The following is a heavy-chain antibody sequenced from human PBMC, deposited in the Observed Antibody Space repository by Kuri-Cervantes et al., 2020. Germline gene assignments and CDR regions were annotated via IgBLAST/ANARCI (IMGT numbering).Heavy chain of an antibody. D-gene: IGHD3-22*01. CDR2: MNPNSANT. Sequence: ASVKVSCKASGYTFTSYDINWVRQATGQGLEWMGWMNPNSANTGYAQKFQGRVTMTRNTSISTAHMELSSLRSEDTAMYYCARGYYDSRGFSYWYFDLWGRGTLVTVSS. CDR3: ARGYYDSRGFSYWYFDL. CDR1: GYTFTSYD. V-gene: IGHV1-8*02. J-gene: IGHJ2*01.